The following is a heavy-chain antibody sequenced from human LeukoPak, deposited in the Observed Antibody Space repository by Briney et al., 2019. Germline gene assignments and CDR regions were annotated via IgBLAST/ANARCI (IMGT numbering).Heavy chain of an antibody. CDR1: GFTFSSYG. J-gene: IGHJ4*02. D-gene: IGHD3-3*01. V-gene: IGHV3-30*02. CDR3: ATARRDYDFWSGYY. Sequence: GGSLRLSCAASGFTFSSYGMHWVRQAPGKGLEWVAFIRYDGSNKYYADSVKGRFTISRDNSKNTLYLQMDSLRAEDTAVYYCATARRDYDFWSGYYWGQGTLVTVSS. CDR2: IRYDGSNK.